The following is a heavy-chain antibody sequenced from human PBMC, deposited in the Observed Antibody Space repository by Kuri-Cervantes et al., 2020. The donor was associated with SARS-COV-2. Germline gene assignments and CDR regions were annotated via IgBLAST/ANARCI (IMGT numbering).Heavy chain of an antibody. CDR3: AKDHQYQDRPLVVSVDYFDY. D-gene: IGHD2-2*01. V-gene: IGHV3-30*02. CDR2: IRYDGSNK. CDR1: GFTFSDYY. Sequence: GGSLRLSCAASGFTFSDYYMSWIRQAPGKGLEWVAFIRYDGSNKYYADSVKGRFTISRDNSKNTLYLQMNSLRAEDTAVYYRAKDHQYQDRPLVVSVDYFDYWGQGTRVTVSS. J-gene: IGHJ4*02.